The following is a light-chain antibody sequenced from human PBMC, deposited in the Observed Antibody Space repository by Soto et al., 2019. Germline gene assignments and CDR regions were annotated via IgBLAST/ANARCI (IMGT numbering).Light chain of an antibody. CDR2: EVS. CDR3: SSYTTSTTLIV. V-gene: IGLV2-14*01. CDR1: SSDIGAYTY. Sequence: QSALTQPASVSGSPGQSITISCTGTSSDIGAYTYVSWYQHPPDKAPKLMIYEVSNRPSGVSNRFSGSKSGNTASLTISGLQAEDEADYYCSSYTTSTTLIVFGGGTQLTVL. J-gene: IGLJ2*01.